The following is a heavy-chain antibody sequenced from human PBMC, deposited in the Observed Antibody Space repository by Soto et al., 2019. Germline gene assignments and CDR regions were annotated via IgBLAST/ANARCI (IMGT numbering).Heavy chain of an antibody. Sequence: SETLSLTCTFSGGSISSGDYYCSWIRQPPGKGLEWIGYIYYSGSTYYNPSLKSRVTTSVDTSKNQFSLKLSSVTAADTAVYYCARGDTYYDFWSGPDDLHFDGWGQGTTVIVSS. CDR2: IYYSGST. V-gene: IGHV4-30-4*01. J-gene: IGHJ6*02. CDR3: ARGDTYYDFWSGPDDLHFDG. D-gene: IGHD3-3*01. CDR1: GGSISSGDYY.